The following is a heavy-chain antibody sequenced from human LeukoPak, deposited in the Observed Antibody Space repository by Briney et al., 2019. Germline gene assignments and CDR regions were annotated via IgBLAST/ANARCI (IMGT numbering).Heavy chain of an antibody. CDR3: IRDFRSADL. Sequence: GGSLRLSCAASGFTFSSYAMSWVRQAPGKGLVWVSRIYVDGRTTNYADSVKGRFIISRDNAKNTVYLEMNSLSVEDTATYYCIRDFRSADLWGQGTLVTVTS. CDR2: IYVDGRTT. V-gene: IGHV3-74*01. J-gene: IGHJ5*02. CDR1: GFTFSSYA.